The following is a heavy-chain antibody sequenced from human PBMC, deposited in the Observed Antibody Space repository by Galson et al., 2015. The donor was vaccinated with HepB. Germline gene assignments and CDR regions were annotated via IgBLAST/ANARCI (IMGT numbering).Heavy chain of an antibody. CDR2: IKEDGSEK. V-gene: IGHV3-7*01. Sequence: SLRLSCAASGFAFSTYWMTWVRQAPGKGLEWVANIKEDGSEKYYVDSVKGRFTISRDNANNSLYLQMNSLRADDTAVYYCARGSGYDILTGYYPDYFDYWGQGTLVTVSS. J-gene: IGHJ4*02. CDR3: ARGSGYDILTGYYPDYFDY. CDR1: GFAFSTYW. D-gene: IGHD3-9*01.